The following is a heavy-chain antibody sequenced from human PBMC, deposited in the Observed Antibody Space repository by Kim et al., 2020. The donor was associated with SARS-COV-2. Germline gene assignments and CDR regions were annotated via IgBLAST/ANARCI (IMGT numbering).Heavy chain of an antibody. CDR3: ARDTRDYYGMDV. V-gene: IGHV3-30*07. J-gene: IGHJ6*02. Sequence: SSADSAKGRFTLSRYNSKSTLYLQMNSRRAEDTAVYYCARDTRDYYGMDVWGQGTTVTVSS.